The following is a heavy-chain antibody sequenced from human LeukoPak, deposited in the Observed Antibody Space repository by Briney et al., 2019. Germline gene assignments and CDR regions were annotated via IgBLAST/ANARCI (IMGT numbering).Heavy chain of an antibody. CDR1: GYTFTSYG. CDR2: ISAYNGNT. V-gene: IGHV1-18*01. Sequence: ASVKVSCKASGYTFTSYGISWVRQAPGQGLEWMGWISAYNGNTNYAQKLQGRVTMTTDTSTSTAYMELRSLRSDDTAVYYCARVSHPYYYDSSGYYGYWGQGTLVTVSS. J-gene: IGHJ4*02. D-gene: IGHD3-22*01. CDR3: ARVSHPYYYDSSGYYGY.